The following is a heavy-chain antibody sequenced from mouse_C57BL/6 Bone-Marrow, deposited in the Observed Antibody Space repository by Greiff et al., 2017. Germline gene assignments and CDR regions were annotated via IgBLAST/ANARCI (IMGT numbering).Heavy chain of an antibody. CDR3: ARGKIGGVREGY. Sequence: VQLQQPGAELVKPGASVKMSCKASGYTFTSYWITWVKQRPGQGLEWIGDIYPGSGSTNYNEKFKSKATLTVDTSSSPAYMQLSSLTSEDSAVYYCARGKIGGVREGYWGQGTTLTVSS. J-gene: IGHJ2*01. CDR2: IYPGSGST. CDR1: GYTFTSYW. D-gene: IGHD1-1*02. V-gene: IGHV1-55*01.